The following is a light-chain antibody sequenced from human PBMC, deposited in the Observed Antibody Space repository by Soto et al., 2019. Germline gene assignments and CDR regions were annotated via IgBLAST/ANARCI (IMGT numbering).Light chain of an antibody. CDR1: QGISSY. CDR3: QQFNGFPLT. V-gene: IGKV1-9*01. CDR2: AAS. Sequence: IQLTQSPSSLSASVGDRVTITCRASQGISSYLAWYQQKPGKVPKLLIYAASTLQSGVPSRFSGSGSGTDFTLTITSLRPEDFATYYCQQFNGFPLTFGGGTKVQIK. J-gene: IGKJ4*01.